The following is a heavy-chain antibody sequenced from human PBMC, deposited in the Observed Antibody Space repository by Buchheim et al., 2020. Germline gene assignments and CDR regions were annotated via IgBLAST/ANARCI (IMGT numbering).Heavy chain of an antibody. Sequence: VQLVESGGGVVQPGRSLRLSCAASGFTFSSYWMHWVRQAPGKGLVWVSRINSDGSSTSYADSVKGRFTISRDNAKNTLYLQMNSLRAEDTAVYYCARFWSGYYPYYYYGMDVWGQGTT. J-gene: IGHJ6*02. CDR3: ARFWSGYYPYYYYGMDV. CDR1: GFTFSSYW. CDR2: INSDGSST. D-gene: IGHD3-3*01. V-gene: IGHV3-74*02.